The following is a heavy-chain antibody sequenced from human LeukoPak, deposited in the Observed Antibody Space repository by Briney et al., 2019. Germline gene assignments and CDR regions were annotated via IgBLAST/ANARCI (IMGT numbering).Heavy chain of an antibody. Sequence: WASVKVSCKVSGYTLTELSMHWVRQAPGKGLEWMGGFDPEDGETIYAQKFQGRVTMTEDTSTDTAYMELSSLRSEDTAVYYCATDTRADYCDSSGYSSSWGQGTLVTVSS. V-gene: IGHV1-24*01. D-gene: IGHD3-22*01. CDR2: FDPEDGET. CDR1: GYTLTELS. CDR3: ATDTRADYCDSSGYSSS. J-gene: IGHJ5*02.